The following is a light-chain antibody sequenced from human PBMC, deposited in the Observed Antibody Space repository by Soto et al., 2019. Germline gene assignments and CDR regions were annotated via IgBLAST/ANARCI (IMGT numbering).Light chain of an antibody. Sequence: QSVLTQPPSVSGAPGQRVTISCTGTSSNIGAGYDVHWYQQLPGTAPKLLIYGNSNRPSGVPDRFSGSKSGTSASLAITGVQGEDEAWYYCQSYDSSLSGLVFGTGGKLTVL. CDR2: GNS. J-gene: IGLJ1*01. V-gene: IGLV1-40*01. CDR1: SSNIGAGYD. CDR3: QSYDSSLSGLV.